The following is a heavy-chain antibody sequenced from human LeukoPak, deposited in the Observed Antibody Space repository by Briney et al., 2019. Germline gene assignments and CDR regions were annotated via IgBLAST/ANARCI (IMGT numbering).Heavy chain of an antibody. CDR2: IYYTGNT. Sequence: SETLSLTCTVSGVSISSSNSYWGWIRQPPGKGLEWIGSIYYTGNTYYNASLKSRVTISIDTSKNQFSLKLSSVTAADTAVYYCARGRSGSYPRGFYWGQGTLVTVSS. J-gene: IGHJ4*02. D-gene: IGHD1-26*01. V-gene: IGHV4-39*01. CDR1: GVSISSSNSY. CDR3: ARGRSGSYPRGFY.